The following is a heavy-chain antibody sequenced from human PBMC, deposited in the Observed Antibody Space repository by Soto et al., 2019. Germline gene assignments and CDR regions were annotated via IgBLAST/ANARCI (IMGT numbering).Heavy chain of an antibody. V-gene: IGHV1-18*01. D-gene: IGHD2-2*01. CDR3: AREGADQLLSYYYYMDV. J-gene: IGHJ6*03. Sequence: ASVKGSCKASGYTLTGYGISWVRQAHGQGLEWMGWISAYNGNTNYAQKLQGRVTMTTDTSTSTAYMELRSLRSDDTAVYYCAREGADQLLSYYYYMDVWGKGTTVTVSS. CDR2: ISAYNGNT. CDR1: GYTLTGYG.